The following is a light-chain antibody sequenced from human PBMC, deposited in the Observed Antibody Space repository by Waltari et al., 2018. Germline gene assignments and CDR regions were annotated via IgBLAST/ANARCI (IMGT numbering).Light chain of an antibody. V-gene: IGKV3-20*01. Sequence: ELVLTQSTGTLSLSPGERATLSCRASQSFTRYLAWYQHKPGQAPRPLIYDASTRAAGIADRFTGSGFGTDFTLTISRLEPEDSAVYYCQHYVRLPVTFGQGTKVEIK. CDR3: QHYVRLPVT. CDR2: DAS. J-gene: IGKJ1*01. CDR1: QSFTRY.